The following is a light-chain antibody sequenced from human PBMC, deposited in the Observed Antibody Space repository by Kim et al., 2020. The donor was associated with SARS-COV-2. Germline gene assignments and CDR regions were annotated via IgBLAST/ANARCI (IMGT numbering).Light chain of an antibody. CDR3: QQYDNLPIT. CDR2: DAS. CDR1: QDISNF. Sequence: ASVGDRITITCQASQDISNFLNWYQQKPGKAPKLLIYDASNFKTGVPSRFRGSGSGTDFTFTISSLQPEDIATYYCQQYDNLPITFGQGTRLEIK. J-gene: IGKJ5*01. V-gene: IGKV1-33*01.